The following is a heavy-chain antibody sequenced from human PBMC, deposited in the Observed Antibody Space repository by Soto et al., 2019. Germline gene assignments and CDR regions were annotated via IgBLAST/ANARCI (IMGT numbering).Heavy chain of an antibody. Sequence: SETLSLTCAVYSGSFSGYYYSWIRQSPGKGLEWIGEITHGGSTTYSPSLKSRVTMSLDTSKNQFSLNMTSMTAADTADYYCARGRLFLTTSGLAITYFDYWGQGTLVTVSS. V-gene: IGHV4-34*01. J-gene: IGHJ4*02. CDR2: ITHGGST. CDR1: SGSFSGYY. CDR3: ARGRLFLTTSGLAITYFDY. D-gene: IGHD3-3*01.